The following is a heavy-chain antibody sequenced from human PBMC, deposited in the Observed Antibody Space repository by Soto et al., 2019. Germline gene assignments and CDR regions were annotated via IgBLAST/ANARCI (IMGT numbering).Heavy chain of an antibody. D-gene: IGHD3-9*01. V-gene: IGHV3-23*01. Sequence: GGSLRLSCAASGFTFSSYAMSWVRQAPGKGLEWVSAISGSGGSTYYADSVKGRFTISRDNSKNTLYLQMNSLRAEDTAVYYCAKDLRYFDWAPRSMDVWGKGTTVTVSS. J-gene: IGHJ6*04. CDR1: GFTFSSYA. CDR3: AKDLRYFDWAPRSMDV. CDR2: ISGSGGST.